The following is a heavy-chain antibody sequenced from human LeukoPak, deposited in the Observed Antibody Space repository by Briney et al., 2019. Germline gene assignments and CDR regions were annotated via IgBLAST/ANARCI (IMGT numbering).Heavy chain of an antibody. V-gene: IGHV1-69*01. D-gene: IGHD1-26*01. J-gene: IGHJ4*02. CDR3: ARDWSGSYWPFDY. CDR1: GGTFSSYA. CDR2: IIPIFGTA. Sequence: ASVKVSCKASGGTFSSYAISWVRQAPGQGLEWMGGIIPIFGTANYAQKFQGRVTITADESTSTAYMELSSLRSEDTAVYYCARDWSGSYWPFDYWGQGTLVTVSS.